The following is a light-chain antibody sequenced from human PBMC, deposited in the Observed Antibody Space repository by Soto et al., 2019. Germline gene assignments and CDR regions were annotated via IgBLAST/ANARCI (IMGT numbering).Light chain of an antibody. CDR2: AAS. V-gene: IGKV1-9*01. J-gene: IGKJ4*01. CDR3: QQHYSYLLT. Sequence: DIQLTQSPSFLSASIGDRVTITCRASQGISSYLAWFQQKPGKPPKLLIYAASTLQSGVPSRFSGSGSGTEFTLTISSLQPEDVATYYCQQHYSYLLTFGGGTKVEIK. CDR1: QGISSY.